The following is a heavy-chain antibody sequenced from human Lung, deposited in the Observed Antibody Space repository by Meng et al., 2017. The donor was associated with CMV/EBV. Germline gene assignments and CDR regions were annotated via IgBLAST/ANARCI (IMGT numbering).Heavy chain of an antibody. V-gene: IGHV1-2*02. CDR2: INPNNEDT. D-gene: IGHD2-2*03. Sequence: ASVKVSCKASGYTFIDHYIHWVRQAPGQGLQWMGWINPNNEDTNYAQRFQGRVSMTTDTSKGTVYMELSRLTSDDTAIFYCARDVGSGAAGYWGRGTQVTVSS. J-gene: IGHJ4*02. CDR3: ARDVGSGAAGY. CDR1: GYTFIDHY.